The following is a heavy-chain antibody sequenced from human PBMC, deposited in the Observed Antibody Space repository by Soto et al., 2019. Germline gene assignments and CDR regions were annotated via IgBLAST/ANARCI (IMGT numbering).Heavy chain of an antibody. CDR3: AHRVAGRHYFDY. D-gene: IGHD6-19*01. Sequence: QITLKESGPTLVKPTQTLTLTCTFSGFSLSTSGVGVGWIRQPPGKALEWLALIYWDDDKRYSPSLKSRLTITKDTSKNQVVLTMTTMDPVDTATYYCAHRVAGRHYFDYWGQGTLVTVSS. V-gene: IGHV2-5*02. CDR2: IYWDDDK. CDR1: GFSLSTSGVG. J-gene: IGHJ4*02.